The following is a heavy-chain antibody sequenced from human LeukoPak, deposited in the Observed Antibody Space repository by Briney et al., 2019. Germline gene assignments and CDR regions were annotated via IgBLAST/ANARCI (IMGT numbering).Heavy chain of an antibody. CDR2: IYTSGST. CDR1: GGSISSGSYY. Sequence: SETLSLTCTVSGGSISSGSYYWSWIRQPAGKGLEWIVRIYTSGSTNYNPSLKSRVTISVDTSKNQFSLKLSSVTAADTAVYYCARGVGYWGQGTLVTVSS. J-gene: IGHJ4*02. CDR3: ARGVGY. V-gene: IGHV4-61*02.